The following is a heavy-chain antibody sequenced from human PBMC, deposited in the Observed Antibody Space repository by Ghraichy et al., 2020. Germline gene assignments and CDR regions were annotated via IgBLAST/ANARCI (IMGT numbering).Heavy chain of an antibody. Sequence: SCAASGFTFSSYSMTWVRQAPGKGLEWVAYIGGRRNTIYYADSVKGRFTISRDNARNSLYLQMNSLRAEDTAVYHCARDSGRGGADDYWGQGTLVTVYS. V-gene: IGHV3-48*04. CDR2: IGGRRNTI. J-gene: IGHJ4*02. CDR3: ARDSGRGGADDY. CDR1: GFTFSSYS. D-gene: IGHD4/OR15-4a*01.